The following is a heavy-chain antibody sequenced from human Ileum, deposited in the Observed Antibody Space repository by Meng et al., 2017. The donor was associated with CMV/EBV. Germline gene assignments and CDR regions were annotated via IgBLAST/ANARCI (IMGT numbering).Heavy chain of an antibody. V-gene: IGHV1-69*02. J-gene: IGHJ6*02. CDR1: GGTFDNYN. D-gene: IGHD4-23*01. CDR2: ITPILDIA. Sequence: SVKVSCKSSGGTFDNYNINWLRQAPGQGRERVGRITPILDIANYAQKLQGRVTITADKSTSTAYMELSSLRSEDTAVYYCAGAYGGKSNGMDVWGQGTTVTVSS. CDR3: AGAYGGKSNGMDV.